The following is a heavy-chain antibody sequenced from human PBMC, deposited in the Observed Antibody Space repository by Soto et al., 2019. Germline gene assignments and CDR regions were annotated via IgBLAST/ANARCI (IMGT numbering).Heavy chain of an antibody. D-gene: IGHD2-2*02. CDR1: GFTFSSYS. Sequence: GGSLRLSCAASGFTFSSYSMNWVRQAPGKGLEWVSSISSSSSYIYYADSVKGRFTISRDNAKNSLYLQMNSLRAEDTAVDYCARERGVVPAAIYYYYGMDVWGQGTTVTVSS. CDR2: ISSSSSYI. CDR3: ARERGVVPAAIYYYYGMDV. V-gene: IGHV3-21*01. J-gene: IGHJ6*02.